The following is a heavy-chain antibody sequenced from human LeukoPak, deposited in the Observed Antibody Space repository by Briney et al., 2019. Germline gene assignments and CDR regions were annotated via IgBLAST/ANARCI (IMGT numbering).Heavy chain of an antibody. CDR2: IYYSGST. Sequence: SETLSVTCTVSGGSISSYYWSWIRQPPGKGLEWIGYIYYSGSTNYNPSLKSRVTISVDTSKNQFSLKLSSVTAADTAVYYCARVLGSEFDPWGQGTLVTVSS. V-gene: IGHV4-59*01. J-gene: IGHJ5*02. CDR1: GGSISSYY. D-gene: IGHD3-16*01. CDR3: ARVLGSEFDP.